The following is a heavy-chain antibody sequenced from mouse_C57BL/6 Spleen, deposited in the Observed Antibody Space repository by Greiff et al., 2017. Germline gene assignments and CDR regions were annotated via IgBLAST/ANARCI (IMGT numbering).Heavy chain of an antibody. CDR2: IDPENGDT. Sequence: EVQLQQSGAELVRPGASVKLSCTASGFNIKDDYMPWVKQRPEQGLEWIGWIDPENGDTEYASKFQGKATITADTSSNTAYLQLSSLTSEDTAVYYCTTTVVATSRFAYWGQGTLVTVSA. D-gene: IGHD1-1*01. J-gene: IGHJ3*01. CDR1: GFNIKDDY. CDR3: TTTVVATSRFAY. V-gene: IGHV14-4*01.